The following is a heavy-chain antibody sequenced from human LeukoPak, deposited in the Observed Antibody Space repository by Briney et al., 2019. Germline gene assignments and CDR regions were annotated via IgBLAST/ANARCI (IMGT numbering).Heavy chain of an antibody. D-gene: IGHD6-13*01. CDR3: AIMYSSSWYGLHDY. CDR1: GGSFSGYY. J-gene: IGHJ4*02. V-gene: IGHV4-34*01. Sequence: SETLSLTCAVYGGSFSGYYWSWIRQPPGKGLEWIGEISHSGSTNYNPSLKSRVTISVDTSKNQFSLKLSSVTAADTAVYYCAIMYSSSWYGLHDYWGQGTLVTVSS. CDR2: ISHSGST.